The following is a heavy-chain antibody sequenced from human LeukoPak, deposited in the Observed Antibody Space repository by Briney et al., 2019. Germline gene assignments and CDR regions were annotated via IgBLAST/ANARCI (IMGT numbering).Heavy chain of an antibody. J-gene: IGHJ2*01. CDR1: GFTFSSYG. Sequence: PGRSLRLSCAASGFTFSSYGMHWVRQAPGKGLEWVAVIWYDGSNKYYADSVKGRFTISRDNSENTLYMPMNSLRAEDTAVYYCARRANCSSTSCANWYFDLWGRGTLVTVSS. D-gene: IGHD2-2*01. V-gene: IGHV3-33*01. CDR3: ARRANCSSTSCANWYFDL. CDR2: IWYDGSNK.